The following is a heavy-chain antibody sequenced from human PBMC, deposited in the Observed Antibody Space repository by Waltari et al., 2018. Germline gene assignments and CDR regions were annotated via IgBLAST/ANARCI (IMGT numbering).Heavy chain of an antibody. V-gene: IGHV3-66*02. CDR3: AKDQDWGPDDAFDI. D-gene: IGHD7-27*01. CDR1: GFTVSSNY. Sequence: EVQLVESGGGLVQPGGSLRLSCAASGFTVSSNYMSWVRQAPGKGVEWVSVIYSGGSTYYADSVKGRFTISRDNSKNTLYLQMNSLRAEDTAVYYCAKDQDWGPDDAFDIWGQGTMVTVSS. J-gene: IGHJ3*02. CDR2: IYSGGST.